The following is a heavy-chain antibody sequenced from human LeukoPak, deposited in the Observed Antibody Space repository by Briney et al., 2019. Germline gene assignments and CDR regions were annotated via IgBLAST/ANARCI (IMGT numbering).Heavy chain of an antibody. CDR2: ISGSGGST. J-gene: IGHJ4*02. Sequence: PGGSLRLSCAASGFTFSSYSMNWVRQAPGKGLEWVSAISGSGGSTYYADSAKGRFTISRDNSKNTLYLQMNSLRAEDTAVYYCAKEVVVVITTPTEAGFDYWGQGTLVTVSS. V-gene: IGHV3-23*01. D-gene: IGHD3-22*01. CDR1: GFTFSSYS. CDR3: AKEVVVVITTPTEAGFDY.